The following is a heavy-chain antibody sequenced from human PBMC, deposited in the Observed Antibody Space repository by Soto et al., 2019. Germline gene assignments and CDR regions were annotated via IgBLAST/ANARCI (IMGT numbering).Heavy chain of an antibody. D-gene: IGHD3-3*01. Sequence: XVKVSCKASGGTFSGYAISWVRQAPGQGLEWMGGIIPIFGTANYAQKFQGRVTISADESTSTAYMELSSLRSEDTAVYYCARDLRNIHAFDIWGQGKMVTVSS. CDR2: IIPIFGTA. CDR3: ARDLRNIHAFDI. J-gene: IGHJ3*02. V-gene: IGHV1-69*13. CDR1: GGTFSGYA.